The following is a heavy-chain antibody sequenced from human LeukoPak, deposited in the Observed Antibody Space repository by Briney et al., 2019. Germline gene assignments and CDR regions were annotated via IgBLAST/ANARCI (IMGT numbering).Heavy chain of an antibody. V-gene: IGHV3-7*04. CDR3: ARGRGYYDTSGAFDY. CDR1: GFTFSSYW. J-gene: IGHJ4*02. D-gene: IGHD3-22*01. CDR2: IKQTGSEK. Sequence: GGSLRLSCAASGFTFSSYWMSWVRQVPGKGLEWVANIKQTGSEKFYVDSVKGRFTISRDNAKNSLYLQMNSLRAEDTAAYYSARGRGYYDTSGAFDYWGQGTLVTVSS.